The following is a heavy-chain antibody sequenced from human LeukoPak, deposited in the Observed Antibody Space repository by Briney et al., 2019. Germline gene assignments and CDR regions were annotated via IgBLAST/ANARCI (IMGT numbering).Heavy chain of an antibody. CDR1: GFTFSSYS. J-gene: IGHJ4*02. CDR2: ISSNSSTT. Sequence: GGSLRLSCAASGFTFSSYSMNWVRQAPGQGLEWVSYISSNSSTTYYADSVKGRFTISRNNSKTSLYLQMNSLRAEDTALYYCARDVNTAMVGYYDYWGQGTLVTVSS. V-gene: IGHV3-48*04. D-gene: IGHD5-18*01. CDR3: ARDVNTAMVGYYDY.